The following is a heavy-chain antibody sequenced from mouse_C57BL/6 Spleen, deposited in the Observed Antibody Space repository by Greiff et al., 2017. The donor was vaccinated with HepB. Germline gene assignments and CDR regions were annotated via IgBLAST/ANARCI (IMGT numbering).Heavy chain of an antibody. J-gene: IGHJ1*03. V-gene: IGHV1-55*01. Sequence: QVQLKQPGAELVKPGASVKMSCKASGYTFTSYWITWVKQRPGQGLEWIGDIYPGSGSTNYNEKFKSKATLTVDTSSSTAYMQLSSLTSEDSAVYYCARYDYDNWYFDVWGTGTTVTVSS. CDR2: IYPGSGST. CDR3: ARYDYDNWYFDV. D-gene: IGHD2-4*01. CDR1: GYTFTSYW.